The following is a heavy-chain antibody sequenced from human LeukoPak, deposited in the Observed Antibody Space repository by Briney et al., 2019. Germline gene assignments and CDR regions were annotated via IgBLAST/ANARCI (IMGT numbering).Heavy chain of an antibody. CDR2: ISYDGSNK. V-gene: IGHV3-30*14. D-gene: IGHD6-19*01. J-gene: IGHJ5*02. CDR3: ARAKAVAGTGGDNWFDP. CDR1: GFTFSSYA. Sequence: GGSLRLSCAASGFTFSSYAMHWVRQAPGKGLEWVAVISYDGSNKYYADSVKGRFTISRDNSKNTLYLQMGSLRADDVAVYYCARAKAVAGTGGDNWFDPWGQGTLVAVSS.